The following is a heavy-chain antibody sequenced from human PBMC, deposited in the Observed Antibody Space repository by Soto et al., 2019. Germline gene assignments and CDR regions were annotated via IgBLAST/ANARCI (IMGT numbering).Heavy chain of an antibody. D-gene: IGHD2-15*01. Sequence: QVQLVESGGGVVQPGRSLRLSCAASGFTFSSYAMHWVRQAPGKGLEWVAVISYDGCNKYYADSVKGRFTISRDNSKNTLYLQMNSLRAEDTAVYYCARVLEMAPDGRSYWGQGTLVTVSS. CDR2: ISYDGCNK. CDR3: ARVLEMAPDGRSY. V-gene: IGHV3-30-3*01. J-gene: IGHJ4*02. CDR1: GFTFSSYA.